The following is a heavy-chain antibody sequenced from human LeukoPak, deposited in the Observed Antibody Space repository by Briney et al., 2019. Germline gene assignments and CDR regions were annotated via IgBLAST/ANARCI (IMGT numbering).Heavy chain of an antibody. Sequence: GASVKVSCKASGYTFTGYYMHWLRQAPGQGLEWMGWIDPNSGGTNYAQKFQGRVTMTRDTSISTAYMELSRLRSDDTAVYYCARVLAVAALGDWGQGTLVTVSS. CDR3: ARVLAVAALGD. J-gene: IGHJ4*02. CDR1: GYTFTGYY. CDR2: IDPNSGGT. V-gene: IGHV1-2*02. D-gene: IGHD6-19*01.